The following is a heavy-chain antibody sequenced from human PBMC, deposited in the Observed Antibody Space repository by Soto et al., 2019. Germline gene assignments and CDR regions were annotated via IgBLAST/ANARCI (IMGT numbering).Heavy chain of an antibody. D-gene: IGHD3-10*01. CDR2: INPRSGRT. CDR3: AMDTILLDYYFDY. CDR1: GCTFTTYS. Sequence: QVQLMQSGAEVKKPGASVKVSCKASGCTFTTYSMHWVRQAPGQGLEWMGVINPRSGRTSFAQKFQGRVTMTGDTSTSTVYMELSSLRSEDTAVYYCAMDTILLDYYFDYWGQGTLVTVSS. V-gene: IGHV1-46*01. J-gene: IGHJ4*02.